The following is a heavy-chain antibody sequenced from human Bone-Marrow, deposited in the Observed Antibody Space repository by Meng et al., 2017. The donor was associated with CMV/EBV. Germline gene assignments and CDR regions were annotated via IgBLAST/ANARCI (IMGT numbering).Heavy chain of an antibody. Sequence: ASGYPFTSYGISWVRQAPGQGPEWMGWIRAYSGKTKIAQKFEDRLSMTTDTSTNTAYMDLRSLTSDDTAVYYCARDHVVRGVYCAYWGQGTLVTVSS. CDR3: ARDHVVRGVYCAY. V-gene: IGHV1-18*01. CDR2: IRAYSGKT. D-gene: IGHD3-10*01. CDR1: GYPFTSYG. J-gene: IGHJ4*02.